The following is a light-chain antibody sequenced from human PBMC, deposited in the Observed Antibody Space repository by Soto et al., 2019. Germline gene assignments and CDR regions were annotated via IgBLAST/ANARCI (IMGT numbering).Light chain of an antibody. Sequence: QSALTQPASVSGSPGQSITISCTGTSRDVGGYNYVSWYQKHPGRAPQLLVHDVSTRPSGVSYRFSGSKSGNTAFLTISGLQAEDEADYYCISYKTSSLYVFGTGTKDTDL. J-gene: IGLJ1*01. CDR1: SRDVGGYNY. V-gene: IGLV2-14*01. CDR2: DVS. CDR3: ISYKTSSLYV.